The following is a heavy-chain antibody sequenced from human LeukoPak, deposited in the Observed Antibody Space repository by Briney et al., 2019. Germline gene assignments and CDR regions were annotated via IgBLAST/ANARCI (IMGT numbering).Heavy chain of an antibody. CDR2: IKSKTDGGTT. Sequence: GGSLRLSCAVSGLTFSKAWMSWVRQAPGKGLEWVGRIKSKTDGGTTDYAAPVKGRCTMSRDDSKNTVFLQMNSLKTEDTAVYYCATVAYCSNGVCAGFDYWGQGTLVTVSS. J-gene: IGHJ4*02. CDR1: GLTFSKAW. CDR3: ATVAYCSNGVCAGFDY. D-gene: IGHD2-8*01. V-gene: IGHV3-15*01.